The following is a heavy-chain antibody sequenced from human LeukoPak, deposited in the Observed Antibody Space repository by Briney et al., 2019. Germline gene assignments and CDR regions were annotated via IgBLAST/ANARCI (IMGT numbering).Heavy chain of an antibody. D-gene: IGHD4-17*01. CDR2: ISGNGDTT. Sequence: GGSLRLSCAASGFTFSSYAMNWVRQAPGKGLAWVSEISGNGDTTYYADSVKGRFAISRDNSKNTLYLQMNTLRAEDTAVYYCATLSGAGDYCWGQGTLVTVSS. J-gene: IGHJ4*02. CDR3: ATLSGAGDYC. V-gene: IGHV3-23*01. CDR1: GFTFSSYA.